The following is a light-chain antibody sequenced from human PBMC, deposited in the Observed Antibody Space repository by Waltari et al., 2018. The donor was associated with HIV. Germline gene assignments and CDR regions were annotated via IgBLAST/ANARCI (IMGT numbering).Light chain of an antibody. CDR1: HDISNY. J-gene: IGKJ1*01. CDR3: QHHRA. V-gene: IGKV1-33*01. Sequence: DIQMTQSPSSLSASVGDRVTITCQASHDISNYLNWYQQKPGKAPKLLIYDASNLETGVPSRFSGSGSGTDFTFTISSLQPEDIATYYCQHHRAFGQGTKVEIK. CDR2: DAS.